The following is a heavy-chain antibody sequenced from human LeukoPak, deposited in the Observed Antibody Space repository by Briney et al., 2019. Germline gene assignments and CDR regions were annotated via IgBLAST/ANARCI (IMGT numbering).Heavy chain of an antibody. CDR1: GFTFNNYA. J-gene: IGHJ4*02. D-gene: IGHD1-1*01. CDR2: IRAGGYDT. V-gene: IGHV3-23*01. CDR3: VKTTVTVNRGRLGHFDY. Sequence: PGGSLRLSCAASGFTFNNYAMSWVRQAPGKGLEWVSGIRAGGYDTYHADSVKGRFTISRNTSKNTLELQMNSLRVEDTAIYYCVKTTVTVNRGRLGHFDYWGQGALVTVSS.